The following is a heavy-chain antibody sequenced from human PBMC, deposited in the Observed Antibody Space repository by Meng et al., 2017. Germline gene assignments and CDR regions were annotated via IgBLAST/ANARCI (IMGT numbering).Heavy chain of an antibody. Sequence: VQLVQSGAEVKEPGASVKVSCKASGYPFTSYAMHWVRQAPGQSLEWMGWLNAGNGDTKYSQKFQGRVTITRDSSASTAYMELSSLRSEDTAVYYCARDSCTGGICYRGSFDYWAQGTLVTVSS. V-gene: IGHV1-3*01. CDR1: GYPFTSYA. CDR2: LNAGNGDT. D-gene: IGHD2-15*01. J-gene: IGHJ4*02. CDR3: ARDSCTGGICYRGSFDY.